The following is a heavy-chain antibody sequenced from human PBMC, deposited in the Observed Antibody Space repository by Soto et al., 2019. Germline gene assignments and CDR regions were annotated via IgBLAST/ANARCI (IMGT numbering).Heavy chain of an antibody. CDR1: GYTFTGYY. D-gene: IGHD3-10*01. V-gene: IGHV1-2*04. CDR2: INPNSGGT. J-gene: IGHJ6*02. Sequence: ASVKVSCKASGYTFTGYYMHWVRQAPGQGLEWMGWINPNSGGTNYAQKFRGWVTMTRDTSISTAYMELSRLRSDDTAVYYCARDLRNYYGSGSYVYYYYYGMDVWGQGTTVTVSS. CDR3: ARDLRNYYGSGSYVYYYYYGMDV.